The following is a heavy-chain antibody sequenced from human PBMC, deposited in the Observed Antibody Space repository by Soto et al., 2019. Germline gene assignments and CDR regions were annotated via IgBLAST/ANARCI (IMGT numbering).Heavy chain of an antibody. CDR2: SFWDDSGA. Sequence: PGGSLRLSCVASGFTFDDYTMHWIRHSPGKGLEWVSVSFWDDSGARYADSVKGRFTISRDNSKNTLYLQMNSLRAEDTAVYYCAKDGGGYSGYDSAFDIWGQGTMVTVSS. CDR3: AKDGGGYSGYDSAFDI. J-gene: IGHJ3*02. D-gene: IGHD5-12*01. CDR1: GFTFDDYT. V-gene: IGHV3-NL1*01.